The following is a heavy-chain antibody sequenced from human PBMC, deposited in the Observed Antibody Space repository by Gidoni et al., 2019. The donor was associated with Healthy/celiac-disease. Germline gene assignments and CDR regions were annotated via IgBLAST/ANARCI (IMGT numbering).Heavy chain of an antibody. D-gene: IGHD4-17*01. CDR3: AKEIGEYLGYSTPPDFDY. J-gene: IGHJ4*02. Sequence: QVQQGQSGGGVGQPGRSLRLSCAAPGFTFSSYGMHWVRQAPGKWLEWVAVISYDGSNKYYADSVKGRFTISRDNSKNTLYLQMNSLRAEDTAVYYCAKEIGEYLGYSTPPDFDYWGQGTLVTVSS. CDR2: ISYDGSNK. V-gene: IGHV3-30*18. CDR1: GFTFSSYG.